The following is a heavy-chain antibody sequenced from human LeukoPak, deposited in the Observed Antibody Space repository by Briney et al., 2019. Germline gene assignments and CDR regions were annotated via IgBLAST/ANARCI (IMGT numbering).Heavy chain of an antibody. CDR2: LNFRGSL. CDR3: ATRTYRAHFDH. Sequence: TSETLSLTCTVSGGSITSDDYYWNWVRQPPGKGLEWIGNLNFRGSLFYHPSLKSRVTMSADPSQNQFSLRLMSVTAADTAVYYCATRTYRAHFDHWGQGTLVTVSS. CDR1: GGSITSDDYY. J-gene: IGHJ4*02. V-gene: IGHV4-39*01. D-gene: IGHD4/OR15-4a*01.